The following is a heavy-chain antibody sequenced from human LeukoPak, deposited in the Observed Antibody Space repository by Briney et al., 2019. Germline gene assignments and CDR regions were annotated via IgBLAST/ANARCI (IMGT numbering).Heavy chain of an antibody. CDR2: ISSSSSYI. D-gene: IGHD4-17*01. V-gene: IGHV3-21*01. CDR1: GFTFSSYS. Sequence: GGSLRLSCAASGFTFSSYSMNWVRQAPGKGLEWVSSISSSSSYIYYADSVKGRFTISRDNAKNSLYLQMNSLRADDTAVYYCARDPRTTVTTDDAFDIWGQGTMVTVSS. J-gene: IGHJ3*02. CDR3: ARDPRTTVTTDDAFDI.